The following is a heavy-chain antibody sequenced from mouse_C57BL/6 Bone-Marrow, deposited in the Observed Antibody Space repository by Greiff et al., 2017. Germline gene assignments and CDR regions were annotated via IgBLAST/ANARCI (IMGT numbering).Heavy chain of an antibody. Sequence: EVQLVESGPGLVKPSQSLSLTCSVTGYSITSGYYWNWIRQFPGNKLEWMGYISYDGSNNYNPSLKNRISITRDTSKNQFFLKLNSVTTEDTATYYCARDHYSNFSYYAMDYWGQGTSVTVSS. J-gene: IGHJ4*01. CDR1: GYSITSGYY. V-gene: IGHV3-6*01. D-gene: IGHD2-5*01. CDR2: ISYDGSN. CDR3: ARDHYSNFSYYAMDY.